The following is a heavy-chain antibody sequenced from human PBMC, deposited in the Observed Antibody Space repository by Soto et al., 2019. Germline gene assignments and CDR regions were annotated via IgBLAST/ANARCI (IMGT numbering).Heavy chain of an antibody. CDR1: GYTFTGYY. CDR2: INPNSGGT. D-gene: IGHD1-7*01. Sequence: ASVNVSCKASGYTFTGYYMHWVRQAPGQGLEWMGWINPNSGGTNYAQKFQGRVTMTRDTSISTAYMELSRLRSDDTAVYYCARDWVTGTTPVGGYWGQGTLVTVSS. CDR3: ARDWVTGTTPVGGY. V-gene: IGHV1-2*02. J-gene: IGHJ4*02.